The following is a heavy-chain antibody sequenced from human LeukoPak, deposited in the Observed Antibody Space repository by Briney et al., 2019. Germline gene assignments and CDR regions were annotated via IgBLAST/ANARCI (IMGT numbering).Heavy chain of an antibody. J-gene: IGHJ4*02. CDR3: TTDAHIAAASPVDY. V-gene: IGHV3-15*01. Sequence: GGSLRLSCAASGFTFSNAWMSWVRQAPGKGLEWVGRIKSKTDGGTTDYAAPVKGRFTISRDDSKNTLYLQMNSLKTEDTAVYYCTTDAHIAAASPVDYWGQGTLVTVSS. CDR1: GFTFSNAW. D-gene: IGHD6-13*01. CDR2: IKSKTDGGTT.